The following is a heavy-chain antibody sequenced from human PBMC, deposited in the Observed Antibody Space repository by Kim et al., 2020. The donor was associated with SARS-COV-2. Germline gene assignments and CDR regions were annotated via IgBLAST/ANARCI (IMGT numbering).Heavy chain of an antibody. CDR3: ANYFAAAATTAFDY. CDR2: ISGSGGST. V-gene: IGHV3-23*01. J-gene: IGHJ4*02. Sequence: GGSLRLSCAASGFSFTSYSMSWVRQAPGKGLEWVAAISGSGGSTYYADSVQGWFTISRDNSKNTVYLQMNSLRAEDTAVYYCANYFAAAATTAFDYWGQGTLVTVSS. D-gene: IGHD2-15*01. CDR1: GFSFTSYS.